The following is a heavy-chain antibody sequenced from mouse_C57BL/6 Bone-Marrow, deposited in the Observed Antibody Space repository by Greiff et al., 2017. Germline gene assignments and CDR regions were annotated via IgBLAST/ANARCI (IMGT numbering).Heavy chain of an antibody. Sequence: VQLQQSVAELAQPGASVKLSCKASGYTFTSSWMHCVKQRPGQGLEWIGYINPSSGYTKYNQKFKDTATLTADQSSSTAYMQLSSLTYEDSAVYYCARGGYYEVDYYAMDYGGQGTSVTVSS. CDR1: GYTFTSSW. V-gene: IGHV1-7*01. D-gene: IGHD2-3*01. J-gene: IGHJ4*01. CDR2: INPSSGYT. CDR3: ARGGYYEVDYYAMDY.